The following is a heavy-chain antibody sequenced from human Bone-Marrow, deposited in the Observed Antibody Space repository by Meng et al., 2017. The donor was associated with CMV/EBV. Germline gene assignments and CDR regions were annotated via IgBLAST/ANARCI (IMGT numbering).Heavy chain of an antibody. V-gene: IGHV3-30-3*01. CDR1: GFTFSSYA. J-gene: IGHJ4*02. CDR2: ISYDGSNK. Sequence: GESLKISCAASGFTFSSYAMHWVRQAPGKGLEWVAVISYDGSNKYYADSVKGRFTISRDNSKNTLYLQMNSLRAEDTAVYYCATNIVVVIAMSFDYWGQGTLVTVSS. CDR3: ATNIVVVIAMSFDY. D-gene: IGHD2-21*01.